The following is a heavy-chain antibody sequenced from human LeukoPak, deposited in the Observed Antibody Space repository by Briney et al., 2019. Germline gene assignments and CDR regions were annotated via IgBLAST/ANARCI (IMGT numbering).Heavy chain of an antibody. Sequence: PGRSLRLSCAASGFTFSSYAMHWVRLAPGKGLEWVAVISYDGSNKYYADSVKGRFTISRDNSKNTLYLQMNSLRAEDTAVYYCARGMFGSRRESSSYYFYMDVWGKGTTVTVSS. D-gene: IGHD3-10*02. CDR3: ARGMFGSRRESSSYYFYMDV. CDR1: GFTFSSYA. J-gene: IGHJ6*03. CDR2: ISYDGSNK. V-gene: IGHV3-30-3*01.